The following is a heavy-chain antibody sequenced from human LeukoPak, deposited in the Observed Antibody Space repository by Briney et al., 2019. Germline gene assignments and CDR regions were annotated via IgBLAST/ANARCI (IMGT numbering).Heavy chain of an antibody. J-gene: IGHJ5*02. D-gene: IGHD3-10*01. CDR2: IYYSGST. CDR1: GGSISSSNYY. V-gene: IGHV4-39*01. Sequence: SETLSLTCTVSGGSISSSNYYWGWIRQPPGKGLEWIGSIYYSGSTYYNPSLKSRVTISVDTSKNQFSLKLSSVTAADTAAYYCARGWLLWFGELLSPGWFDPWGQGTLVTVSS. CDR3: ARGWLLWFGELLSPGWFDP.